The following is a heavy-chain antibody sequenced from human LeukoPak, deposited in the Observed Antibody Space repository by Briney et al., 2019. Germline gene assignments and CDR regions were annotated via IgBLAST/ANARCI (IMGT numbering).Heavy chain of an antibody. CDR3: ARDTALREDY. V-gene: IGHV3-21*01. CDR2: IISISSYI. CDR1: GFTFSSYS. D-gene: IGHD5-18*01. Sequence: GGSLRLSCAASGFTFSSYSMNWVRQAPGKVLEWVSSIISISSYIYYADSVKGRFTISRDNAKNSLYLQMNSLRAEDTAVYYCARDTALREDYWGQGTLVPVSS. J-gene: IGHJ4*02.